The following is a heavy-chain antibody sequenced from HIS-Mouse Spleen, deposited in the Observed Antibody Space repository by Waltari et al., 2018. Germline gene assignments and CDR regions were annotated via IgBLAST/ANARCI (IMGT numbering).Heavy chain of an antibody. V-gene: IGHV1-2*02. D-gene: IGHD4-17*01. CDR2: INPNSGGT. Sequence: QVQLVQSGAEVKKPGASVKVFFKASGYTFNGYYMHWVGRAPGQGLEWRGWINPNSGGTNYAQKFQGRVTMTRDTSIRTAYMELSRLRSDDTAVYYCARQRTRDYVAFDIWGQGTMVTVSS. CDR3: ARQRTRDYVAFDI. CDR1: GYTFNGYY. J-gene: IGHJ3*02.